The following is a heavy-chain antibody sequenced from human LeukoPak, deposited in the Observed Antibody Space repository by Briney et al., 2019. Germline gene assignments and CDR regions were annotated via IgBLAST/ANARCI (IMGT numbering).Heavy chain of an antibody. V-gene: IGHV3-15*01. CDR1: GFTFSDAW. Sequence: GGSLRLSCAASGFTFSDAWVSWVRQAPGKGLEWLGRIKSETNGGTIDYAAPVNGRFTLSRDDSKHTLDLQMNSLKTEDTGVYYCSAGTGRSDFDYWGQGTLVIVSS. CDR3: SAGTGRSDFDY. CDR2: IKSETNGGTI. J-gene: IGHJ4*02. D-gene: IGHD1-1*01.